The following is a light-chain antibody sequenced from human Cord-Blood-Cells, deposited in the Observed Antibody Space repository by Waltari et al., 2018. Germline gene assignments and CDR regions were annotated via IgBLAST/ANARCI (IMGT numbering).Light chain of an antibody. J-gene: IGLJ3*02. V-gene: IGLV3-21*04. CDR1: NIGSKS. Sequence: SDVLTPPPQASVAQGNTARTTCGGNNIGSKSEHGYQHKPGQAPVLVIYYDSDRPTGIPERFSGSNSGNTATLTSSRVGAGDEADYYCQVWDRSSDHWVFGGGTKLTVL. CDR3: QVWDRSSDHWV. CDR2: YDS.